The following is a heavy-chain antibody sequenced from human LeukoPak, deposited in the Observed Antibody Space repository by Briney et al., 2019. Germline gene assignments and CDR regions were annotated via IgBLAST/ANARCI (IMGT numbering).Heavy chain of an antibody. CDR1: GGSISSNNW. Sequence: SETLSLTCTDSGGSISSNNWWRWVRQPPGKGLEWIGEIYHSGSTNDNPSLKSRVTISVDTSKNQFSLKLSSVTAADTAVYFFLKAAAGIRVLEWFLDYWGQGTLVTVSS. CDR3: LKAAAGIRVLEWFLDY. V-gene: IGHV4-4*02. CDR2: IYHSGST. D-gene: IGHD3-3*01. J-gene: IGHJ4*02.